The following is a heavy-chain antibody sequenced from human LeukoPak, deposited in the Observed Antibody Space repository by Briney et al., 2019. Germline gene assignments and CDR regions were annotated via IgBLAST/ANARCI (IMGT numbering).Heavy chain of an antibody. D-gene: IGHD4-23*01. CDR2: IYTSDST. J-gene: IGHJ4*02. CDR1: GTFISGYY. Sequence: PSETLSLTCSISGTFISGYYWNWIRHPAGKGLEWIGRIYTSDSTYFNPSLKSRVTMSLDTSKNQFSLKLWSVTAADTAVYYCARVDDYDGNSVGYWGQGTLVTVSS. CDR3: ARVDDYDGNSVGY. V-gene: IGHV4-4*07.